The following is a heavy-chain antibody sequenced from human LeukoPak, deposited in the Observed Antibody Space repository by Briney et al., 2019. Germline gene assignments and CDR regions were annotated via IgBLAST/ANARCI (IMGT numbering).Heavy chain of an antibody. Sequence: SETLSLTCAVYGGSFSGYYWSWIRQPPGKGLEWIGEINHSGSTNYNPSLKSRVTISVDTSKNQFSLKLSSVTAADTAVYYCARAYREDSSSTYYFDYWGQGTLVTVSS. CDR2: INHSGST. V-gene: IGHV4-34*01. CDR3: ARAYREDSSSTYYFDY. J-gene: IGHJ4*02. D-gene: IGHD6-13*01. CDR1: GGSFSGYY.